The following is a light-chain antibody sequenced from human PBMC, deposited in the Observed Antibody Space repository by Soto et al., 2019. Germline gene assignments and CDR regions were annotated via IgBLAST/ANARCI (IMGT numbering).Light chain of an antibody. V-gene: IGLV1-44*01. Sequence: QSVLTQPPSASGTPGQRVTISCSGSSSNIGSNYVYWYQQLPGTAPKLLIYSNNQRPSGVPDRFSGSKSGNSASLAISGLQSEDEADYYCEAWDDSLDGVVFGGGTKLTVL. CDR1: SSNIGSNY. CDR2: SNN. J-gene: IGLJ2*01. CDR3: EAWDDSLDGVV.